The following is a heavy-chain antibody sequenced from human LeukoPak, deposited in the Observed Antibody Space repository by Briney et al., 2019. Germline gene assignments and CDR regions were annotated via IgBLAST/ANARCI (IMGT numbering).Heavy chain of an antibody. CDR1: GGSISSYY. D-gene: IGHD6-13*01. Sequence: SETLSLTCTVSGGSISSYYWSWIRQSAGKGLEWIGHIYSSGSTNYNPSLKSRVTMSVDTSKNQFSLRLSSVTAADTAVYYCARDRGSRSWYPSFYYYMDVWGKGTTVTVSS. V-gene: IGHV4-4*07. CDR2: IYSSGST. J-gene: IGHJ6*03. CDR3: ARDRGSRSWYPSFYYYMDV.